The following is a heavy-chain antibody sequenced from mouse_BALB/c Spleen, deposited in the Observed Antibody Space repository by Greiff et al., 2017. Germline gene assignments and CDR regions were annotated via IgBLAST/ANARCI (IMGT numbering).Heavy chain of an antibody. D-gene: IGHD4-1*01. J-gene: IGHJ4*01. V-gene: IGHV1-18*01. CDR1: GYTFTDYN. CDR2: INPNNGGT. Sequence: VQLKQSGPELVKPGASVKISCKASGYTFTDYNMDWVKQSHGKSLEWIGDINPNNGGTIYNQKFKGKATLTVDKSSSTAYMELRSLTSEDTAVYYCARSGTDYYAMDYWGQGTSVTVSS. CDR3: ARSGTDYYAMDY.